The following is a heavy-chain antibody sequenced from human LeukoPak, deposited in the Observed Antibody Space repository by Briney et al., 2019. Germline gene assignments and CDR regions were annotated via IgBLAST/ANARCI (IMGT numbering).Heavy chain of an antibody. CDR2: IYYSGGA. Sequence: SETLSLTCTVSGDSLRKSTFYWVWIRQPPGKGLEWIGSIYYSGGADYNPSLQSRVTISVDTSKNEFSLKVRSVTAADTAVYFCAREMATPPEAFDIWGQGTMVTVSS. V-gene: IGHV4-39*07. CDR3: AREMATPPEAFDI. J-gene: IGHJ3*02. D-gene: IGHD5-24*01. CDR1: GDSLRKSTFY.